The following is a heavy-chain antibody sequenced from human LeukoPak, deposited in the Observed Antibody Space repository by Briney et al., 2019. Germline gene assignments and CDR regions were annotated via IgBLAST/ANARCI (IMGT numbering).Heavy chain of an antibody. CDR2: IWYDGSNK. CDR1: GFTFSSYG. V-gene: IGHV3-33*06. J-gene: IGHJ3*02. D-gene: IGHD3-10*01. Sequence: GGPLRLSCAASGFTFSSYGMHWVRQAPGKGLEWVAVIWYDGSNKYYADSVKGRFTISRDNSKNTLYLQMNSLRAEDTAVYYCAKNYYGSGSDPHDAFDIWGQGTMVTVSS. CDR3: AKNYYGSGSDPHDAFDI.